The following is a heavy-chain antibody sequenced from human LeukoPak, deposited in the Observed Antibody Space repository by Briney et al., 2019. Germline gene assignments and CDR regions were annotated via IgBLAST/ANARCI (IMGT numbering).Heavy chain of an antibody. D-gene: IGHD1-26*01. CDR3: ARARIVGAYFDY. Sequence: ASVKVSCKASGGTFNSYGISWVRQAPGQGLEWMGWISAYNGNTNYAQKLQGRVTMTTDTSTSTAYMELRSLRSDDTAVYYCARARIVGAYFDYWGQGTLVTVSS. J-gene: IGHJ4*02. CDR2: ISAYNGNT. CDR1: GGTFNSYG. V-gene: IGHV1-18*01.